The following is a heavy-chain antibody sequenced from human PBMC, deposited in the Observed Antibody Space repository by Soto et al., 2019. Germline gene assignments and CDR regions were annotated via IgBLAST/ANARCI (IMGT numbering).Heavy chain of an antibody. Sequence: GGSLRLSCVASGFSFGTYAMTWVRQVPGKGLEWVSTISGGIGSTFYADSVKGRFTISRDISKNTLYLQMNSLRVEDTALYYCARETYRGFYFDYWGQGTLVTVSS. CDR2: ISGGIGST. CDR1: GFSFGTYA. CDR3: ARETYRGFYFDY. V-gene: IGHV3-23*01. J-gene: IGHJ4*02. D-gene: IGHD4-4*01.